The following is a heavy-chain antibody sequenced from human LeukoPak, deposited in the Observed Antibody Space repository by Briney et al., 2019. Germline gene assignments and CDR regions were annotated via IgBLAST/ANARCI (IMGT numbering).Heavy chain of an antibody. CDR1: GFMFSTYG. Sequence: AGGSLRLSCAASGFMFSTYGMHWVRQAPGKGLDWVAVMSYDEKNESYADSVKGRFTISRDNSKNTLYLQMNSLRAEDTAVYYCAKMEVVTADDKYFQYWGQGTLVTVSS. CDR2: MSYDEKNE. D-gene: IGHD2-21*02. V-gene: IGHV3-30*18. J-gene: IGHJ1*01. CDR3: AKMEVVTADDKYFQY.